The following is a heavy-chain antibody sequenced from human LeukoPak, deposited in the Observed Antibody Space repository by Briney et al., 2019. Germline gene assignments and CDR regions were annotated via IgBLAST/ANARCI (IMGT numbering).Heavy chain of an antibody. D-gene: IGHD3-10*01. CDR3: ARDRKYGSESLRRLDY. V-gene: IGHV4-30-4*01. CDR1: GGSISSDDYY. J-gene: IGHJ4*02. Sequence: PSQTLSLTCTVSGGSISSDDYYWSWIRQPPGKGLEWIGYISYSGNIYYNPSLKSRVTISVDTSKNQFSLKLSSVTVADTAVYYCARDRKYGSESLRRLDYWGQGTLVTVSS. CDR2: ISYSGNI.